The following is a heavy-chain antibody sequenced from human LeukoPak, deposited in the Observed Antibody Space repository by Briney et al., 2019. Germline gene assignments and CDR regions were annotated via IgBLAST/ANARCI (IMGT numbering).Heavy chain of an antibody. CDR3: ASSPN. CDR1: GFAFSSYR. V-gene: IGHV3-7*02. Sequence: GGSLRLSCAASGFAFSSYRMSWGPQVPGKGLEWVANINQYGSEKYYVDSDKGRFTISRDNPKNSLYLQMNSLKDEDTSVYYCASSPNWGQGSLVTVSS. J-gene: IGHJ4*02. CDR2: INQYGSEK.